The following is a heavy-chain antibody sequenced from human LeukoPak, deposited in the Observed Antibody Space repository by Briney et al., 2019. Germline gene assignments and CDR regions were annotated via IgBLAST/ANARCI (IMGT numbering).Heavy chain of an antibody. CDR3: ARHIANWFDP. J-gene: IGHJ5*02. CDR1: GGSISSSSYY. Sequence: SETLSLTCTVSGGSISSSSYYWGWIRQPPGKGLEWIGSIYYSGSTYYNPSIKSRVTISVDTSKNQFSLKLSSVTAADTAVYYCARHIANWFDPWGQGTLVTVSS. V-gene: IGHV4-39*01. D-gene: IGHD2-15*01. CDR2: IYYSGST.